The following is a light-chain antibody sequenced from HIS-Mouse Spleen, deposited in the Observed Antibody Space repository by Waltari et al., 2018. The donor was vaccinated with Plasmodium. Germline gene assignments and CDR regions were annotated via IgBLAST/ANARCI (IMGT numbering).Light chain of an antibody. V-gene: IGKV3-20*01. CDR3: QQYGSSPLT. J-gene: IGKJ4*01. CDR2: GAS. Sequence: EIVLTQSPGTLSLSPGERATLSCRASPSVSSSYLAWYQQKPGQAPRPLIYGASSRATGIPDRFSGSGSGTDFTLTISRLEPEDFAVYYCQQYGSSPLTFGGGTKVEIK. CDR1: PSVSSSY.